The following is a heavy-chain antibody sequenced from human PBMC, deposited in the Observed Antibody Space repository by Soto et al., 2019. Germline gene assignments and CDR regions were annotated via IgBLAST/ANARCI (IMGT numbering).Heavy chain of an antibody. D-gene: IGHD1-1*01. J-gene: IGHJ4*02. CDR2: IYHSGDT. V-gene: IGHV4-31*03. CDR1: GAYVNTGGYY. Sequence: QVQLQESGPGLEKPSQTLSLSCTVFGAYVNTGGYYWSWVRQYPGKGLEWIGYIYHSGDTYYNPSLKSRLTISVDTSKNHFSLSLSSVTVADTAVYYCARAPGNERLDYWGQGTLVIVSS. CDR3: ARAPGNERLDY.